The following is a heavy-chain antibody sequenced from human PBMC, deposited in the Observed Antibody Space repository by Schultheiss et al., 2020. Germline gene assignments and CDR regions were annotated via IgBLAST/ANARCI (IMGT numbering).Heavy chain of an antibody. CDR3: AKVGLDSWYGIDN. D-gene: IGHD6-13*01. CDR2: INSDGSST. Sequence: LSLTCAASGFTFSSYWMHWVRQAPGKGLVWVSRINSDGSSTSYADSVKGRFTISRDNSRNTLYLQMNSLRPGDTAKYYCAKVGLDSWYGIDNWGQGTLVTVSS. V-gene: IGHV3-74*01. J-gene: IGHJ4*02. CDR1: GFTFSSYW.